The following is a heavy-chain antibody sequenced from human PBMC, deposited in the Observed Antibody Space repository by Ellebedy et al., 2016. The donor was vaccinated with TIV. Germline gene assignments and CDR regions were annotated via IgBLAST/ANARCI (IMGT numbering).Heavy chain of an antibody. CDR2: INHSGTT. V-gene: IGHV4-34*01. CDR1: GFTFGSDI. Sequence: MPGGSLRLSCVGSGFTFGSDIMNWVRQPPGKGLEWIGEINHSGTTQYNPSLKSRVTISVDSSKNQLSLNLSSVTAADTAVYYCAREKWSDADWGQGTLVTVSS. CDR3: AREKWSDAD. D-gene: IGHD1-26*01. J-gene: IGHJ4*02.